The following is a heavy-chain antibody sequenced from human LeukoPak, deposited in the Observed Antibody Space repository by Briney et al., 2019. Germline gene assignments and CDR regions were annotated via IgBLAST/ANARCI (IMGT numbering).Heavy chain of an antibody. Sequence: GGSLRPSCAVSGFTFDDYGMSWVRQAPGKGLEWVSGINWNGGSTGYADSVKGRFTISRDNAKNSLYLQMNSLRAEDTALYYCARARTPYYYGSGSYPPFDYWGQGTLVTVSS. CDR1: GFTFDDYG. CDR2: INWNGGST. V-gene: IGHV3-20*04. CDR3: ARARTPYYYGSGSYPPFDY. J-gene: IGHJ4*02. D-gene: IGHD3-10*01.